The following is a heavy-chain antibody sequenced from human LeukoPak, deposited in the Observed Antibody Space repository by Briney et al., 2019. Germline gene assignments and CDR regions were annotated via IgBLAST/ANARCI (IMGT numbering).Heavy chain of an antibody. J-gene: IGHJ6*03. D-gene: IGHD3-9*01. CDR1: GGSISSYY. CDR3: ARVKGYYDILTGYYTPYYMDV. Sequence: PSETLSLTCTVSGGSISSYYWSWIRQPPGKGLEWIGYIYYTGSTNYNPSLKSRVTISVDTSKNQFSLKLSSVTAADTAVYYCARVKGYYDILTGYYTPYYMDVWGKGTTVTISS. CDR2: IYYTGST. V-gene: IGHV4-59*01.